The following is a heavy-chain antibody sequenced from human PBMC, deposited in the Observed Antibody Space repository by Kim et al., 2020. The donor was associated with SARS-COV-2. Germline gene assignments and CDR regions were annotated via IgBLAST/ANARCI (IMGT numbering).Heavy chain of an antibody. CDR1: GFTFSLHE. V-gene: IGHV3-48*03. D-gene: IGHD6-13*01. J-gene: IGHJ6*02. CDR2: IGTRSINM. CDR3: ARVVSAAPDVYFYYGMDV. Sequence: GGSLRLSCAASGFTFSLHEMNWVRQAPGKGLEWVSYIGTRSINMYYAYSVEGRFTIYRNNAKNSIYLQMNSLGAEDTGVYYCARVVSAAPDVYFYYGMDVWGQGTTVTVSS.